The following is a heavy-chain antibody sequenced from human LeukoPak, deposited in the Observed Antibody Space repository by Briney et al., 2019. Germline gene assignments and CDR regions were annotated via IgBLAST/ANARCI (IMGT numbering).Heavy chain of an antibody. D-gene: IGHD5-18*01. Sequence: SETLSLTCTVSGGSISTSNYYWGWIRQPPGKGLEWIGSIYYSGSTNYKSSLKSRVTISVDTSKNQFSLKLSSVTAADTAVYYCARTTEGGYSYGYFYYYYMDVWGKGTTVTISS. CDR2: IYYSGST. CDR3: ARTTEGGYSYGYFYYYYMDV. V-gene: IGHV4-39*07. CDR1: GGSISTSNYY. J-gene: IGHJ6*03.